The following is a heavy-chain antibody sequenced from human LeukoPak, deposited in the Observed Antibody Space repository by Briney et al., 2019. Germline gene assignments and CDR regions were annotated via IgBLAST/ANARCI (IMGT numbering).Heavy chain of an antibody. Sequence: SETLSLTCTVSGGSISSYYWNWVRQPPVKGLEWIGYVYYSGRTNYNSSLKSRVTISVDTSKNQFSLKLSSVTAADTAVYYCARDRGSYGYLDYWGQGTLVTVSS. CDR2: VYYSGRT. V-gene: IGHV4-59*01. D-gene: IGHD3-16*01. CDR1: GGSISSYY. J-gene: IGHJ4*02. CDR3: ARDRGSYGYLDY.